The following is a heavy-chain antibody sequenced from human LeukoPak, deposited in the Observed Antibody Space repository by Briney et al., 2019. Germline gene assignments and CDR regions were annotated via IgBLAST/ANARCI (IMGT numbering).Heavy chain of an antibody. CDR3: ARAFQYCSSTSCYYFDY. CDR2: ISAYNGNT. J-gene: IGHJ4*02. V-gene: IGHV1-18*01. D-gene: IGHD2-2*01. CDR1: GGTFSSYA. Sequence: ASVKVSCKASGGTFSSYAISWVRQAPGQGLEWMGWISAYNGNTNYAQKLQGRVTMTTDTSTSTAYMELRSLRSDDTAVYYCARAFQYCSSTSCYYFDYWGQGTLVTVSS.